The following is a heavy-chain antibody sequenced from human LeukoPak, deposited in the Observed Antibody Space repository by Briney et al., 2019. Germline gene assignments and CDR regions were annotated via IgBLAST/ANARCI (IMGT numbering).Heavy chain of an antibody. CDR3: ARDGTSTDDY. CDR2: ISGNNYNP. D-gene: IGHD2-2*01. Sequence: ASVKVSFKASGYTFGNFGINWVRQAPGQGLDWIAWISGNNYNPNYGQKFQARFTVTTDSSPSKAYMDLRNLRSDDTAVYYCARDGTSTDDYWGQGTLVTVSS. J-gene: IGHJ4*02. V-gene: IGHV1-18*01. CDR1: GYTFGNFG.